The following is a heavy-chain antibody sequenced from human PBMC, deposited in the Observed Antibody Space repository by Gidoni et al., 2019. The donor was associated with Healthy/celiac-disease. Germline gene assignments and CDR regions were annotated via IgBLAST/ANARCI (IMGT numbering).Heavy chain of an antibody. J-gene: IGHJ3*02. CDR1: GFTFSSYA. V-gene: IGHV3-23*01. CDR2: SSGSGSST. CDR3: AKDKGWQKLVHEDAFDI. D-gene: IGHD6-13*01. Sequence: EVQLLESGGGLVQPGGSLRLSCAPSGFTFSSYAMSWVRHAPGKGLRWVSASSGSGSSTYYADYVQGHVTISRDNSKNTLYVQMNSLRAEDTAVNYCAKDKGWQKLVHEDAFDIWGQGTMVTVSS.